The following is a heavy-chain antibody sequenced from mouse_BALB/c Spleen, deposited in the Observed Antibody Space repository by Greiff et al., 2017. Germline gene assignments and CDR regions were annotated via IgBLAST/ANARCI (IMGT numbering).Heavy chain of an antibody. D-gene: IGHD2-1*01. CDR3: ARPYGNYFAY. V-gene: IGHV1S137*01. CDR1: GYTFTDYA. CDR2: ISTYYGDA. J-gene: IGHJ3*01. Sequence: VQLQQSGAELVRPGVSVKISCKGSGYTFTDYAMHWVKQSHAKSLEWIGVISTYYGDASYNQKFKGKATMTVDKSSSTAYMELARLTSEDSAIYYCARPYGNYFAYWGQGTLVTVAA.